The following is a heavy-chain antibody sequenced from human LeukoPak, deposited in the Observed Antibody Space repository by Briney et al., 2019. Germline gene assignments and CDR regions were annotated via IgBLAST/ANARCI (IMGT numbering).Heavy chain of an antibody. CDR3: ARGEDIVVVPAAPYFDY. Sequence: ASVKVSCKASGYTFTSYGISWVRQAPGQGLEWMGWISAYNGNTNCAQKLQGRVTMTTDTSTSTAYMELRSLRSDDTAVYYCARGEDIVVVPAAPYFDYWGQGTLVTVSS. CDR2: ISAYNGNT. V-gene: IGHV1-18*01. D-gene: IGHD2-2*01. J-gene: IGHJ4*02. CDR1: GYTFTSYG.